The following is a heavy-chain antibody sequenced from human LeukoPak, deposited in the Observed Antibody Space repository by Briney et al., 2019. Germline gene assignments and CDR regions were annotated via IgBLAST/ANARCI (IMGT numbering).Heavy chain of an antibody. J-gene: IGHJ4*02. Sequence: SQTLSLTCTVSGGSISSGSYYWSWIRQPAGKGLEWIGRIYTSGSTNYNPSLKSRVTISVDTSKNQFSLKLSSVTAADTAVYYCARDGFDRYSGSYSSDYWGQGTLVTVSS. V-gene: IGHV4-61*02. D-gene: IGHD1-26*01. CDR3: ARDGFDRYSGSYSSDY. CDR2: IYTSGST. CDR1: GGSISSGSYY.